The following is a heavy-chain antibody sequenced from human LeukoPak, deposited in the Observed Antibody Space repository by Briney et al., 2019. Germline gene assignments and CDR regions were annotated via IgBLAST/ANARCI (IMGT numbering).Heavy chain of an antibody. CDR2: MWYDGSIK. CDR1: GFTFSNYG. CDR3: ARGRDGYNYYYYYYMDV. D-gene: IGHD5-24*01. V-gene: IGHV3-33*02. J-gene: IGHJ6*03. Sequence: GGSLRLSCAASGFTFSNYGMHWVRQAPGKGLEWLAIMWYDGSIKYYADSAKGRFTISRDNSKNTVFLQMNSLRAEDTAVYYCARGRDGYNYYYYYYMDVWAKGPRSPSP.